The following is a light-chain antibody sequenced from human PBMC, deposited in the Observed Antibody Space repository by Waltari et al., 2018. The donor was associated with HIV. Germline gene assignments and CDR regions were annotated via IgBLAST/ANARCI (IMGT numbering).Light chain of an antibody. CDR2: SNN. CDR1: SSNIGSNP. Sequence: QSVLTQPPSASGTPGQRVTIPCSGSSSNIGSNPVNWYQQLPGTAPKLLMYSNNPWPSGVPDRFPGSKSGTSASLVISGRQSEDEGDYYCAAWDDSLKGVFGGGTKLTVL. J-gene: IGLJ3*02. V-gene: IGLV1-44*01. CDR3: AAWDDSLKGV.